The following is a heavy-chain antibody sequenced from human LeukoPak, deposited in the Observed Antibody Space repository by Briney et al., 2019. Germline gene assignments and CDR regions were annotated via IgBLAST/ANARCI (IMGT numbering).Heavy chain of an antibody. V-gene: IGHV3-48*04. Sequence: GGSLRLSCAASGFTFSSYSMNWVRQAPGKGLEWVSYISSSSSTIYYADSVKGRFTISRDNAKNSLYLQMNSLRAEDTAVYYCASIWLNWGFPNWFDPWGQGTLVTVSS. CDR2: ISSSSSTI. CDR3: ASIWLNWGFPNWFDP. D-gene: IGHD7-27*01. J-gene: IGHJ5*02. CDR1: GFTFSSYS.